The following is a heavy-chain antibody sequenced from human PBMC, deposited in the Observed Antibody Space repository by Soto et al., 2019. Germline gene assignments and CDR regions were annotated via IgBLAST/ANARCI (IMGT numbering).Heavy chain of an antibody. CDR1: GFTFSRYL. D-gene: IGHD5-18*01. CDR3: ARGDTPMITGMDSFDI. CDR2: IKQDGTEK. J-gene: IGHJ3*02. Sequence: XGSRRLSCAASGFTFSRYLINWVRQAPGKGLEWVANIKQDGTEKNYVDSVKGRFTISRDNARKSLYLQMDSLRAEDTAVYFCARGDTPMITGMDSFDIWGQGTMVTVSS. V-gene: IGHV3-7*01.